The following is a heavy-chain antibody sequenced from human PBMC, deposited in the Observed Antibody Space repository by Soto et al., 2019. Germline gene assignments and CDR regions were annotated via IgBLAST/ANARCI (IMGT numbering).Heavy chain of an antibody. CDR3: AGAHGGEFYYYYYMDV. Sequence: QVQLVESGGGLVKPGGSLRLSCAASGFTFSDYYMSWIRQAPGKGLEWVSYISSSGSTIYYADSVKGRFTISRDNDKNSPYLQINSLRAEDTAVYYCAGAHGGEFYYYYYMDVWGKGTTVTVSS. J-gene: IGHJ6*03. CDR2: ISSSGSTI. CDR1: GFTFSDYY. D-gene: IGHD3-16*01. V-gene: IGHV3-11*01.